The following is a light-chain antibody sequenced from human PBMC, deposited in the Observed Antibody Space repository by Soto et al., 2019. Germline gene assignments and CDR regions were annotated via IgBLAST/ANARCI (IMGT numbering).Light chain of an antibody. Sequence: DIQMTQSPSTLSASVGDRVAITCRASQNINSKLAWYQKKPGKAPKLLISDAYSLESGVPSRFSGSGSGTEFTLTIGGLQPDDFATYYCQKYNSAPWTFGQGTKVEIK. CDR1: QNINSK. CDR3: QKYNSAPWT. V-gene: IGKV1-5*01. J-gene: IGKJ1*01. CDR2: DAY.